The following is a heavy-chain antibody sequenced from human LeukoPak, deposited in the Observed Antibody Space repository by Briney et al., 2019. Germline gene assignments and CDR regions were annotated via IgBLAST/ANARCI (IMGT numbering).Heavy chain of an antibody. CDR2: IYHSGST. D-gene: IGHD4-17*01. CDR1: GGSISSGGYS. Sequence: SETPSLTCAVPGGSISSGGYSWSWIRQPPGKGLEWIGYIYHSGSTYYNPSLKSRVTISVDRSKNQFSLKLSSVTAADTAVYYCARQTTVTTWNYYYYYGMDVWGQGTTVTVSS. V-gene: IGHV4-30-2*01. CDR3: ARQTTVTTWNYYYYYGMDV. J-gene: IGHJ6*02.